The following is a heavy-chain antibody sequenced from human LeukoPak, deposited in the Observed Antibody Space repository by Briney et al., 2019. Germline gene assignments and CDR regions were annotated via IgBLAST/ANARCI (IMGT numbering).Heavy chain of an antibody. J-gene: IGHJ4*02. CDR2: IRSKAYGGTT. CDR3: TREPMDYYDSSGPPPNFDY. CDR1: GFTFGDYA. D-gene: IGHD3-22*01. Sequence: GGSLRLSCTASGFTFGDYAMSWVRQAPGKGLEWVGFIRSKAYGGTTEYAASVKGRFTISRDDSKSIAYLQMNSLKTEGTAVYYCTREPMDYYDSSGPPPNFDYWGQGTLVTVSS. V-gene: IGHV3-49*04.